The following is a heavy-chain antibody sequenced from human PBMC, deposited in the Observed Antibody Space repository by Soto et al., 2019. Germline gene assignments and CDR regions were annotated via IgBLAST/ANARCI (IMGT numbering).Heavy chain of an antibody. V-gene: IGHV3-33*01. D-gene: IGHD3-22*01. J-gene: IGHJ6*02. CDR1: GFTFSSYG. CDR2: IWFDGSNK. Sequence: SLRLSCAASGFTFSSYGMHWVRQAPGKGLEWVAVIWFDGSNKYYTDSVKGRFTISRDNSKNTLYLQMNSLRAEDTAEYYCARGGGNSMIVVARMDVWGQGTTVTVSS. CDR3: ARGGGNSMIVVARMDV.